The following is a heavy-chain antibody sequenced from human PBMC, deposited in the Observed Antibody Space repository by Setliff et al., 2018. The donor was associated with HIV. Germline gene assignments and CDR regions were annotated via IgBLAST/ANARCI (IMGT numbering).Heavy chain of an antibody. D-gene: IGHD3-3*01. CDR1: GGSITTTDYY. Sequence: NPSETLSLTCSVSGGSITTTDYYWTWIRQSPGKGLEWIGSLYSGGGIYRNPSLESRVIIFVDTSKNQFSLHLNSVTAADTAVYYCAPILVYGVYKWFNPWGQGTLVTVSS. J-gene: IGHJ5*02. CDR3: APILVYGVYKWFNP. CDR2: LYSGGGI. V-gene: IGHV4-39*01.